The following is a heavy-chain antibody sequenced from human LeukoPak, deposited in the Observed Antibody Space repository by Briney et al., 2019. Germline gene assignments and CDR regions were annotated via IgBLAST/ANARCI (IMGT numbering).Heavy chain of an antibody. CDR1: GFIFSNYA. D-gene: IGHD6-19*01. Sequence: GGSLRLSCSASGFIFSNYAMHWVRQAPGKGLEYVSAISSNGGRTYYADSVKGRFTISRDNSKNTLYLQMSSLRAEDTAVYYCVKGKGIAVTSLDYWGQGTLVTVSS. V-gene: IGHV3-64D*06. CDR2: ISSNGGRT. J-gene: IGHJ4*02. CDR3: VKGKGIAVTSLDY.